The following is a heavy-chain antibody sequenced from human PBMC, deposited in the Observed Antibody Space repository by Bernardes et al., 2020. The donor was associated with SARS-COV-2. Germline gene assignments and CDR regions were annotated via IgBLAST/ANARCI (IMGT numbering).Heavy chain of an antibody. Sequence: GFLRPPRAASGFNLSTYAMHLVRPAPGKGLELVALISYDGSNKYHADLVKGRFNISRDNSKNTLYLQMNSLIAEDTAVYYCARGYGGNCYYGMDVWGQGTTVTVSS. J-gene: IGHJ6*02. CDR3: ARGYGGNCYYGMDV. D-gene: IGHD4-17*01. CDR1: GFNLSTYA. CDR2: ISYDGSNK. V-gene: IGHV3-30-3*01.